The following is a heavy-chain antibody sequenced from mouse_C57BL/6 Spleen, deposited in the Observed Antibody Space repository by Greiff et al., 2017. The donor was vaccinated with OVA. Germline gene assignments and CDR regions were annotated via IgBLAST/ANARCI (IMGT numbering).Heavy chain of an antibody. Sequence: EVKLQESGPELVKPGASVKISCKASGYSFTGYYMNWVKQSPEKSLEWIGEINPSTGGTTYNQKFKAKATLTVDKSSSTAYMQLKSLTSEDSAVYYCARLRGSSYVRYFDVWGTGTTVTVSS. V-gene: IGHV1-42*01. CDR2: INPSTGGT. CDR1: GYSFTGYY. CDR3: ARLRGSSYVRYFDV. J-gene: IGHJ1*03. D-gene: IGHD1-1*01.